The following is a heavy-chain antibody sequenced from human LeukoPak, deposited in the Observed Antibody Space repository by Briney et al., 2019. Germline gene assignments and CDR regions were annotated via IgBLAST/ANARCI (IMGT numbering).Heavy chain of an antibody. Sequence: GALRLPCAASGVTFSSCCMHWVRRPPGKRLVWVARIISDGRSTSYADSVKGRFTISRDNANNTLYLQMNSRRAEDTAVYYCARLVRQVAAACTYFDYWGQGTLVTVSS. D-gene: IGHD2-15*01. V-gene: IGHV3-74*01. CDR2: IISDGRST. J-gene: IGHJ4*02. CDR3: ARLVRQVAAACTYFDY. CDR1: GVTFSSCC.